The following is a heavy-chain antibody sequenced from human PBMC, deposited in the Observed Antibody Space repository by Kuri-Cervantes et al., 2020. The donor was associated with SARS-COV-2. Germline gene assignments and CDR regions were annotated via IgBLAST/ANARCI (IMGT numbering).Heavy chain of an antibody. V-gene: IGHV4-39*02. Sequence: SETLSLTCTVSGGSISNTNYFWGWVRQPPGMGLEWIGTFYYSGSSYYDPSLKSRVTMSVDTSKNQFSLKLSSVTAADTAVYYCARDGLSGYIVVVPAAFDYWGQGTLVTVSS. J-gene: IGHJ4*02. CDR1: GGSISNTNYF. CDR3: ARDGLSGYIVVVPAAFDY. CDR2: FYYSGSS. D-gene: IGHD2-2*01.